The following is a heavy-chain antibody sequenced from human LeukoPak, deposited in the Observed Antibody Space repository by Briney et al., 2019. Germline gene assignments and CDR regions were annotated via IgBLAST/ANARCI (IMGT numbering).Heavy chain of an antibody. CDR1: GYIFTGYY. Sequence: ASVKVSCKASGYIFTGYYIHWVRQAPGQGLEWMAWINPNTGDTNYAQKFQGWVTLTRNTSISTAYMDLSRLKSDGTAVYHCARAGYSSSWRPYYFDSWGQGTLVTVSS. V-gene: IGHV1-2*04. CDR2: INPNTGDT. CDR3: ARAGYSSSWRPYYFDS. D-gene: IGHD6-13*01. J-gene: IGHJ4*02.